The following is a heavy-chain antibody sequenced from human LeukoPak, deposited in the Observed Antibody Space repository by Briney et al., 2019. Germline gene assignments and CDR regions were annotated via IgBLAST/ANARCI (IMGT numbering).Heavy chain of an antibody. CDR2: ISYDGSNK. V-gene: IGHV3-30*03. CDR3: ARDEVAWDFWSGYSSY. Sequence: GRSLRLSCAASGFTFSSYGMHWVRQAPGKGLEWVAVISYDGSNKYYADSVKGRFTISRDNSKNTLYLQMNSLRAEDTAVYYCARDEVAWDFWSGYSSYWGQGTLVTVSS. J-gene: IGHJ4*02. D-gene: IGHD3-3*01. CDR1: GFTFSSYG.